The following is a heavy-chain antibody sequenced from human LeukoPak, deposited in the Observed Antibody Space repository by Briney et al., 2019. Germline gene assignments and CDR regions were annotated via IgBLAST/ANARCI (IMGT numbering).Heavy chain of an antibody. J-gene: IGHJ5*02. CDR1: GGSISSYY. D-gene: IGHD2-8*01. V-gene: IGHV4-59*01. CDR2: IYYSGST. Sequence: SETLSLTCTVSGGSISSYYWSWIRQPPGKGLEWIGYIYYSGSTNYNPSLKSRVTISVDTSKNQFSLKLSPVTAEDTAVYYCAGGKMVYATVRWFDPWGQGTLVTVSS. CDR3: AGGKMVYATVRWFDP.